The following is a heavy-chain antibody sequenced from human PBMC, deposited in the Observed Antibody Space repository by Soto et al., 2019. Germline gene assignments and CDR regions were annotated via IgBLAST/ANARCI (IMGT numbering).Heavy chain of an antibody. Sequence: PRESLKIACQASGYRFTNYWIGSVRQTPGKRLEWMGIIYPGDSDTRYSPSFQGQVTIPADESISTAYLKSSSLKASDTAMYYCARRDDYNSANAEANWGQGTIVTVSS. CDR1: GYRFTNYW. V-gene: IGHV5-51*01. D-gene: IGHD3-10*01. J-gene: IGHJ3*01. CDR2: IYPGDSDT. CDR3: ARRDDYNSANAEAN.